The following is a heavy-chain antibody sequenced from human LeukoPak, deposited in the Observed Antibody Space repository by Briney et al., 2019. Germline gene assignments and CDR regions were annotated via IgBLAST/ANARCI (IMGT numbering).Heavy chain of an antibody. J-gene: IGHJ5*02. V-gene: IGHV1-2*02. Sequence: ASVKVSCKASGYTFTGYYMHWVRQAPGQGLEWMGWINPNSGGTNCAQKFQGRVTMTRDTSISTAYMELSRLRSDDTAVYYCARGGKGGTMVRGVIKVYNWFDPWGQGTLVTVSS. D-gene: IGHD3-10*01. CDR2: INPNSGGT. CDR3: ARGGKGGTMVRGVIKVYNWFDP. CDR1: GYTFTGYY.